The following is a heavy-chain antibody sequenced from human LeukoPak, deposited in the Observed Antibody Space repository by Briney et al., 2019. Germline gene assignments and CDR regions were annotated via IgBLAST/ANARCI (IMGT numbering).Heavy chain of an antibody. CDR3: AKGAVGKTESSGYPPHFDY. V-gene: IGHV3-23*01. Sequence: GGSLRLSCVVSGFTLPYGMSWVRQAPGKGLEWVSYVSATGYTTSYADSVKGRFTISRDNAKNTVFLQMDSLRADDTAVYYCAKGAVGKTESSGYPPHFDYWGQGTLVTVSS. CDR2: VSATGYTT. J-gene: IGHJ4*02. CDR1: GFTLPYG. D-gene: IGHD3-22*01.